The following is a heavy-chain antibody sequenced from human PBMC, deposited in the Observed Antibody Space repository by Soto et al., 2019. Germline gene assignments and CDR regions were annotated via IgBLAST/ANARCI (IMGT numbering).Heavy chain of an antibody. Sequence: SETVSLTCAVSGGSISSGGYSWSWIRQPPGKGLEWIGYIYHSGSTYYNPSLKSRVTISVDRSKNQFSLKLSSVTAADTAVYYCASWGRDGYKYWGQGTLVTVSS. CDR1: GGSISSGGYS. D-gene: IGHD3-16*01. CDR3: ASWGRDGYKY. V-gene: IGHV4-30-2*01. CDR2: IYHSGST. J-gene: IGHJ4*02.